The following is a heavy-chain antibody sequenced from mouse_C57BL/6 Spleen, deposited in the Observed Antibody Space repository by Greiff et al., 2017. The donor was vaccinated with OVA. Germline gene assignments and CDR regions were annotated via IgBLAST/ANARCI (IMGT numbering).Heavy chain of an antibody. J-gene: IGHJ3*01. CDR1: GFTIKDYY. CDR3: TKYYDYDDAGFAY. Sequence: VQLQQSGAELVRPGASVKLSCTASGFTIKDYYMHWVKQRPEQGLEWIGRIDPEDGDTEYAPKFQGQATMTADTSSNTAYLQLSSLTSEDTAVYYCTKYYDYDDAGFAYWGQGTLVTVSA. V-gene: IGHV14-1*01. D-gene: IGHD2-4*01. CDR2: IDPEDGDT.